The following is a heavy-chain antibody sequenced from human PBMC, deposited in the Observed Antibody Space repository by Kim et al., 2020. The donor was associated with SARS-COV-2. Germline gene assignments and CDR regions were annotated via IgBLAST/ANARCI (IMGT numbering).Heavy chain of an antibody. Sequence: SETLSLTCTVSGGSISSGGYYWSWIRQHPGKGLEWIGYIYYSGSTYYNPSLKSRVTISVDTSNNQFSLKLSSVTAADTAVYYCARGQNRYKSPFDYWGQGTLVTVSS. J-gene: IGHJ4*02. CDR3: ARGQNRYKSPFDY. CDR2: IYYSGST. D-gene: IGHD3-16*02. V-gene: IGHV4-31*03. CDR1: GGSISSGGYY.